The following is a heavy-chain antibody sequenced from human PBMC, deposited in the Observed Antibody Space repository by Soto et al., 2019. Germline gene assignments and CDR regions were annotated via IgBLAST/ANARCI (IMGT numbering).Heavy chain of an antibody. Sequence: PGGCLRLAXVAAGFTFSSYGMEWDRQAPGKGLEWVAVIWYDGSNKNYADSVKGRFTISRDNSKNTLYLQMNSLRAEDTAVYYCARDSGLIAVAGRYYYYYGMDVWGQGTTVTVSS. J-gene: IGHJ6*02. CDR1: GFTFSSYG. CDR2: IWYDGSNK. D-gene: IGHD6-19*01. V-gene: IGHV3-33*01. CDR3: ARDSGLIAVAGRYYYYYGMDV.